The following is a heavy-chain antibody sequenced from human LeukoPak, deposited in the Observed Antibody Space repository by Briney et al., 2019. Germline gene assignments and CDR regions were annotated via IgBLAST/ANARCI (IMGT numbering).Heavy chain of an antibody. V-gene: IGHV4-39*01. J-gene: IGHJ4*02. CDR1: GGSISSSGYY. CDR3: ASDRGSLNDFDS. D-gene: IGHD1-26*01. Sequence: KASETLSLTCTVSGGSISSSGYYWGWIGQPPGKGLEWIGTIYYSGSTYYNPSLKSRVTISVDTSKNQFSLKLSSVTAADTAIYYCASDRGSLNDFDSWGQGTLVTVSS. CDR2: IYYSGST.